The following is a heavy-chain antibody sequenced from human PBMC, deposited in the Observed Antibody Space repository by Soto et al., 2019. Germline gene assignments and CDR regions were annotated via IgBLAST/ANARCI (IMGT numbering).Heavy chain of an antibody. D-gene: IGHD4-17*01. J-gene: IGHJ4*02. Sequence: QVQLQESGPGLVKPSETLSLTCTVSGGSISSYYWSWIRQPPGKGLEWIGYIYYSGSTNYNPSLKSRVTISIDTSKNQFSLKLSSVTAADTAVYYCARGIRWTDYWGQGTLVTVSS. CDR3: ARGIRWTDY. CDR2: IYYSGST. V-gene: IGHV4-59*01. CDR1: GGSISSYY.